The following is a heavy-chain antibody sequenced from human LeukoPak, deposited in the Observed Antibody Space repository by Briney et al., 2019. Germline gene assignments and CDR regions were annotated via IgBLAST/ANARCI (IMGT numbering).Heavy chain of an antibody. D-gene: IGHD3-10*01. V-gene: IGHV4-4*02. Sequence: PSETLSLTCAVSGGSISSSNWWSWIRQPPGKGLEWIGEIYHSGSTNYNPSLKSRVTISVDTSKNQFSLKLSSVTAADTAVYYCARTNQIRHYYGSGKGWFDPWGQGTLVTVSS. CDR2: IYHSGST. J-gene: IGHJ5*02. CDR3: ARTNQIRHYYGSGKGWFDP. CDR1: GGSISSSNW.